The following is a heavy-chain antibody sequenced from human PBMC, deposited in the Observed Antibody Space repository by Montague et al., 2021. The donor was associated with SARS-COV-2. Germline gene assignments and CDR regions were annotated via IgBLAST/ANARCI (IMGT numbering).Heavy chain of an antibody. D-gene: IGHD3-10*01. CDR3: AGTLLWFGELLYYYGMDV. J-gene: IGHJ6*02. Sequence: SLRLSCAASGFTFSSYAMSWVRQAPGKGLEWVSAISGSGGSTYYADSVKGRFTISRDNSENTLYLQMNSLRAEDTAVYYCAGTLLWFGELLYYYGMDVWGQGTTVTVSS. CDR1: GFTFSSYA. CDR2: ISGSGGST. V-gene: IGHV3-23*01.